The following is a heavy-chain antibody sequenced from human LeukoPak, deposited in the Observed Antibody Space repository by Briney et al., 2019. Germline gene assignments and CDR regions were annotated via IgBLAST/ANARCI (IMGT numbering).Heavy chain of an antibody. J-gene: IGHJ4*02. CDR2: ISYSGST. Sequence: KSSETLSLTCTVSGGSISSGGYYWSWIRQHPGRGLEWIGDISYSGSTYYNPSLKSRVTISVDTSGNQFSLKLSSVTAADTAVYYCARDLGYCTSTSCRYFDFWGQGTLVTVSS. V-gene: IGHV4-31*03. CDR1: GGSISSGGYY. CDR3: ARDLGYCTSTSCRYFDF. D-gene: IGHD2-2*01.